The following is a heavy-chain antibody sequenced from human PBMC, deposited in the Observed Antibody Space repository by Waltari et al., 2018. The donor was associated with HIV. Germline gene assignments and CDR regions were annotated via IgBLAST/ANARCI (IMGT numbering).Heavy chain of an antibody. J-gene: IGHJ4*02. D-gene: IGHD3-22*01. Sequence: QLQLQESGPGLVKPSETLSLTCTVSGGSISSSSYYWGWIRQPPGKGLEWIGSIYYSGSPYYNPSPKRRVTISVDTSKNQFSLKLSSVTAADTAVYYWAVIVVVIHQPAYWGQGTLVTVSS. CDR2: IYYSGSP. CDR3: AVIVVVIHQPAY. V-gene: IGHV4-39*01. CDR1: GGSISSSSYY.